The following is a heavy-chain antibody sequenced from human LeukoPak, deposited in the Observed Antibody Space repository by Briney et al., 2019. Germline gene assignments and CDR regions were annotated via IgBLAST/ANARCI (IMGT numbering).Heavy chain of an antibody. V-gene: IGHV1-8*01. CDR3: ARGTMIVVAKDYYYGMDV. CDR2: MNPNSGNT. J-gene: IGHJ6*02. D-gene: IGHD3-22*01. CDR1: GYTFTSYD. Sequence: ASVKVSCKASGYTFTSYDINWVRQATGQGLEWMGWMNPNSGNTGYAQKFQGRVTMTRNTSISTAYMELSSLRSEDTAVYYCARGTMIVVAKDYYYGMDVWGQGTTVTVSS.